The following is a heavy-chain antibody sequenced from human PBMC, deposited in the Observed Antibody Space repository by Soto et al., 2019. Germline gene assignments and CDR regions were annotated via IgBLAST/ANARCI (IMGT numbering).Heavy chain of an antibody. CDR1: GFTFSSYA. V-gene: IGHV3-23*01. D-gene: IGHD6-13*01. CDR2: ISGSGGST. CDR3: AKAPPGQAGYYYGMDA. Sequence: EVQLLESGGGLVQPGGSLRLSCAASGFTFSSYAMSWVRQAPGKGLEWVSAISGSGGSTYYADSVKGRFTISRDNSKNTLYLQMNSLRAEDTAVYYCAKAPPGQAGYYYGMDAWGQGTTVTVSS. J-gene: IGHJ6*02.